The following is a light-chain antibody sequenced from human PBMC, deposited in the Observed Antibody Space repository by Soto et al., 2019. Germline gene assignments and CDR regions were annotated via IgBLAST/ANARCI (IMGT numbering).Light chain of an antibody. V-gene: IGKV3-20*01. CDR3: QQYGSSRFT. CDR1: QSISSSY. Sequence: EIVLTQSPGTLSLSPGERATLSCRASQSISSSYLAWYQQKPGQAPRLLVYGASSRATGTPDRFSGSGSGTDFTLTISRLGPEDFAVYYCQQYGSSRFTFGPGTKVDIK. CDR2: GAS. J-gene: IGKJ3*01.